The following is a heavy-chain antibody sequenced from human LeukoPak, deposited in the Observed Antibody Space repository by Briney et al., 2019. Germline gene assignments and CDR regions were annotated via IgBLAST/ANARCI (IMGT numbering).Heavy chain of an antibody. CDR3: ARAGDYGGNLFDY. Sequence: SETLSLTCTVSGGSISSYYWSWIRQPAGKGLEWIGRIYTSGSTNYSPSLKSRVTISVDTSKKQFSLKLSSVTAADTAVYYCARAGDYGGNLFDYWGQGTLVTVSS. CDR1: GGSISSYY. J-gene: IGHJ4*02. V-gene: IGHV4-4*07. CDR2: IYTSGST. D-gene: IGHD4-23*01.